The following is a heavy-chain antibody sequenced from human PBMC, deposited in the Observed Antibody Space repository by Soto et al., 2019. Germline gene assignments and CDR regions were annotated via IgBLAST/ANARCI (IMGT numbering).Heavy chain of an antibody. CDR2: IRYDGSNK. J-gene: IGHJ4*02. CDR3: ARGRDALFDY. Sequence: QVQLVESGGGVVQPGRSLRLSCAASGFTFSSYGMHWVRQAPGKGLEWVAVIRYDGSNKYYADSVKGRFTISRDNSKNTLYLQMNSLRAEDTAVYYCARGRDALFDYWGQGTLVTVSS. V-gene: IGHV3-33*01. CDR1: GFTFSSYG.